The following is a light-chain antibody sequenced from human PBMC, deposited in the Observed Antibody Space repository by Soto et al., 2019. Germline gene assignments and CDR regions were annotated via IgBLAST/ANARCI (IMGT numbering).Light chain of an antibody. CDR3: QPYGGSPRVT. CDR2: GAS. Sequence: DTVLPQSPGTLSLSPGERATLSCMASQSVSSNYLAWYQQKHGQAPRLLICGASSRTTGIPDRFSGSGSGTDFTLTISRLEPGDFAVYYCQPYGGSPRVTFGGGNKVEIK. J-gene: IGKJ4*01. CDR1: QSVSSNY. V-gene: IGKV3-20*01.